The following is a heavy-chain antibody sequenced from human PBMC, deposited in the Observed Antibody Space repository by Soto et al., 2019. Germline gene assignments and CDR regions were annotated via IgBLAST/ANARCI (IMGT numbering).Heavy chain of an antibody. Sequence: QPGGSLRLSCAASGFTLNTYGMYWVRQAPGEGLEWVAVSWYDGTNKDYADSVKGRFTISRDNSRNTLYLQMNSLRAEDTAVYYCARSGITGTGDAFDIWGQGTMVTVSS. CDR2: SWYDGTNK. V-gene: IGHV3-33*07. J-gene: IGHJ3*02. D-gene: IGHD1-20*01. CDR3: ARSGITGTGDAFDI. CDR1: GFTLNTYG.